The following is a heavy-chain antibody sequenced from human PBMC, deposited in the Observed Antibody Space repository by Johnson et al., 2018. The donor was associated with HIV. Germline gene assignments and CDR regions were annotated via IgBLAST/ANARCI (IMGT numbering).Heavy chain of an antibody. V-gene: IGHV3-9*01. CDR2: ISWNSGSI. D-gene: IGHD2/OR15-2a*01. CDR3: ASVRVGAILADAFDI. J-gene: IGHJ3*02. Sequence: VQLVESGGGLVQPGRSLRLSCAASGFTFDDYAMHWVRQAPGKGLEWVSGISWNSGSIGYADSVKGRFTISRDNTKKSLYLQMNSLRGEDTAVYYCASVRVGAILADAFDIWGQGTMVTVSS. CDR1: GFTFDDYA.